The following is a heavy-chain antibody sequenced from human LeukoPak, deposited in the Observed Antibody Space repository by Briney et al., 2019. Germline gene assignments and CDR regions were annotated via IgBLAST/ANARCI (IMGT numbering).Heavy chain of an antibody. CDR1: GFTFSSYW. CDR2: IKGDGSAK. J-gene: IGHJ4*02. CDR3: ARLVLSRTWFDDF. V-gene: IGHV3-7*01. Sequence: GGSLRLSCAASGFTFSSYWMSWVRQALGKGLEWVANIKGDGSAKYYVDSVKGRFTITRDNAKSSLFLHMNSLRAEDTAVYYCARLVLSRTWFDDFWGQGTLVTVSS. D-gene: IGHD6-13*01.